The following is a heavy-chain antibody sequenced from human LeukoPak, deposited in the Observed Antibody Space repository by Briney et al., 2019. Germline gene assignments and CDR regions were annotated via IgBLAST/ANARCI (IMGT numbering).Heavy chain of an antibody. V-gene: IGHV3-23*01. J-gene: IGHJ5*02. D-gene: IGHD6-13*01. CDR1: GFTFSSYA. CDR3: AKGAAAGLVDWFDP. CDR2: VTGSAVGT. Sequence: QTGGSLRLSCAASGFTFSSYAMMWVRQAPGKGLGWVSTVTGSAVGTYYADSVKGRFTISRDNSKNTLYLIMNSLRAEDTAVYYCAKGAAAGLVDWFDPWGQGTLVAVSS.